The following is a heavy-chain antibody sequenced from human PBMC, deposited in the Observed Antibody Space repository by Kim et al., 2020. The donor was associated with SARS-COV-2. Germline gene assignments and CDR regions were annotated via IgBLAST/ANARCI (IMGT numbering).Heavy chain of an antibody. D-gene: IGHD1-1*01. Sequence: ASVKVSCKASGYTFTSYAMHWVRQAPGQGLEWMGWINVGYGNTRYLQKCQGRVTITRDTSASTAYMELSGLRSEDTAVYFCARDGTTRNGGYYFDYWGQG. CDR1: GYTFTSYA. CDR3: ARDGTTRNGGYYFDY. CDR2: INVGYGNT. V-gene: IGHV1-3*01. J-gene: IGHJ4*02.